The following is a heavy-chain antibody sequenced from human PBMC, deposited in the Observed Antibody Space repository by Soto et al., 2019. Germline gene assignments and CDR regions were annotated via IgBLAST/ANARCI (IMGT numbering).Heavy chain of an antibody. CDR2: LSHDGGNI. CDR3: AKQKGTWVETAIDF. V-gene: IGHV3-23*01. Sequence: PGGSLRLSCVAPDFSFTHHAMTWVRLPPGKGLQWVAALSHDGGNIYYRDSVRGRFTISRDNSKNTLYLQMHSLKAEDTAVYFCAKQKGTWVETAIDFWGQGTQVTVSS. D-gene: IGHD1-1*01. J-gene: IGHJ4*02. CDR1: DFSFTHHA.